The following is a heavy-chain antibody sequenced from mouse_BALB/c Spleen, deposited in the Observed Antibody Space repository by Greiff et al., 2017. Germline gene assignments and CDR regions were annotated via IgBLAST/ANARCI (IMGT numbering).Heavy chain of an antibody. J-gene: IGHJ3*01. CDR1: GYTFTSYW. CDR3: ARQFWG. Sequence: VHLVESGAELAKPGASVKMSCKASGYTFTSYWMHWVKQRPGQGLEWIGYINPSTGYTEYNQKFKDKATLTADKSSSTAYMQLSSLTSEDSAVYYCARQFWGWGQGTLVTVSA. CDR2: INPSTGYT. V-gene: IGHV1-7*01. D-gene: IGHD4-1*01.